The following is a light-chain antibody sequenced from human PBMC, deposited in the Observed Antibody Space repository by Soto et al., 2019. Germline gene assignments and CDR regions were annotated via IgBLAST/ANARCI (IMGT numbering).Light chain of an antibody. CDR1: QSVSSY. V-gene: IGKV3-11*01. CDR3: QQRSNWPPLT. Sequence: IVLTQSPATLSLSRGERATLSCRASQSVSSYLAWYQQKPGQAPRLLIYDASNRATGIPARFSGSGSGTDFTLAISSLEPQDCAVYYCQQRSNWPPLTFGGGTKVEIK. CDR2: DAS. J-gene: IGKJ4*01.